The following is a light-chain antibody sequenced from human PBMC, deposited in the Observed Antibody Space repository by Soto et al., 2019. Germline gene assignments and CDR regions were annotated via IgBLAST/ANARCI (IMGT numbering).Light chain of an antibody. J-gene: IGKJ1*01. Sequence: DVQVTQSPSTLSAFVGDRVTITCRASQSVDNWLAWYQQKPGRAPKLLIYKASSLESGVPPRFSGSGSGTEFTLTISSLHPDDFATYYCQPYKTYARTFGQGTKVEIK. CDR2: KAS. CDR1: QSVDNW. V-gene: IGKV1-5*03. CDR3: QPYKTYART.